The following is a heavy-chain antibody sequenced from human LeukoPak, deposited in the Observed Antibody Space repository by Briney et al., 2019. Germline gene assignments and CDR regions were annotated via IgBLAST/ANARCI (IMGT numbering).Heavy chain of an antibody. J-gene: IGHJ4*02. D-gene: IGHD2-15*01. CDR2: INPNSGGT. Sequence: ASVTLTCKASGYTFTGYYMHWVRQAPGQGLEWMGWINPNSGGTNYAQKFQGRVTMTTDTSISTAYMELSRLRSDDTAVYYCARVGGYCSGGSCYSDDYWGQGTLVTVSS. CDR3: ARVGGYCSGGSCYSDDY. V-gene: IGHV1-2*02. CDR1: GYTFTGYY.